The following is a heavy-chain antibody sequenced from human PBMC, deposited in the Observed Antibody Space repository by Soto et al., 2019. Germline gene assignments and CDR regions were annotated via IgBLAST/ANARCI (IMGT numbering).Heavy chain of an antibody. D-gene: IGHD3-10*01. CDR2: IYYSGIT. V-gene: IGHV4-39*01. J-gene: IGHJ6*02. Sequence: SETLSLTCTVSGGSISSSSYYSGWIRQPPGKRLEWIVSIYYSGITYYNPSLKSRVTISVDTSKNQFSLKLSSVPAADTAVYYCARRFLMVRGYGMDVWGQGTTVTVSS. CDR3: ARRFLMVRGYGMDV. CDR1: GGSISSSSYY.